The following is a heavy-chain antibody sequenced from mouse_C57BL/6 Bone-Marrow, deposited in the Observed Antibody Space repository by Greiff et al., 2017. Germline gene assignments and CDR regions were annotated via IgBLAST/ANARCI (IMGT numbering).Heavy chain of an antibody. CDR1: GYTFTDYY. J-gene: IGHJ2*01. CDR2: INPNNGGT. V-gene: IGHV1-26*01. Sequence: VQLQQSGPELVKPGASVKISCKASGYTFTDYYMNWVKQSHGKSLEWIGDINPNNGGTSYNQKFKGKATLTVDKSSSTAYMELRSLTSEDSAVYYCARCRIYYYGSSHCDYWGQGTTLTVSS. CDR3: ARCRIYYYGSSHCDY. D-gene: IGHD1-1*01.